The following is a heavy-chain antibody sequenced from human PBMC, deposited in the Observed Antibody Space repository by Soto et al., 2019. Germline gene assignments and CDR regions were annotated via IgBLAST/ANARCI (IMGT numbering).Heavy chain of an antibody. Sequence: PGGSLRLSCAASGFTCSSYAMSWVRQAPGKGLEWVSTISGSGGSTYYADSVKGRFTISRDNSKNTLYLQMNSLRAEDTAVYYCAKDMGYTNAWSCEYRGQGTLVTVSS. CDR2: ISGSGGST. D-gene: IGHD2-2*02. CDR1: GFTCSSYA. V-gene: IGHV3-23*01. CDR3: AKDMGYTNAWSCEY. J-gene: IGHJ4*02.